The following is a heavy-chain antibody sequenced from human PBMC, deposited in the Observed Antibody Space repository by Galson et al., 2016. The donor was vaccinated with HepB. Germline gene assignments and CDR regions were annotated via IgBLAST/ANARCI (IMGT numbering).Heavy chain of an antibody. CDR2: IDASAITM. J-gene: IGHJ6*02. CDR3: ARVPSYYDTSGYYPSLYYYGMDV. Sequence: SLRLSCAASGFTFSSSELNWVRQAPGKGLEWISYIDASAITMYYADSVKGRFTISRDNVENSLYLHMNSLRAEDTAVYYCARVPSYYDTSGYYPSLYYYGMDVWGQGTTVIVSS. D-gene: IGHD3-22*01. CDR1: GFTFSSSE. V-gene: IGHV3-48*03.